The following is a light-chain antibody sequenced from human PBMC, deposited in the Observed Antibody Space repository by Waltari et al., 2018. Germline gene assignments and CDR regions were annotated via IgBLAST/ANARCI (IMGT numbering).Light chain of an antibody. CDR1: SDINVGDFN. Sequence: QPVLTQPPSSSASPGESARLTCTLPSDINVGDFNIYWYQQKPGSPPRFLLYYNSESAKAQGAGVPSRFSGSKDVSANAGILLISGLQSEDEADYYCMFWPSNVWVFGGGTKLTVL. J-gene: IGLJ3*02. CDR2: YNSESAK. CDR3: MFWPSNVWV. V-gene: IGLV5-37*01.